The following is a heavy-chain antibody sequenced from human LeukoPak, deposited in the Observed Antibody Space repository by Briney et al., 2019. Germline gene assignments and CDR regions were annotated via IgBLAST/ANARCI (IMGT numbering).Heavy chain of an antibody. D-gene: IGHD2-15*01. J-gene: IGHJ4*02. V-gene: IGHV3-30*02. CDR2: IRSGGINK. CDR1: GFTFSNYG. Sequence: GGSLRLSCEASGFTFSNYGMHWVRQAPGKELEWVAFIRSGGINKYYADSVKGRFTIPRDNSQNTLFLQMNSLRAEDTALYYCAKDLRSDGTYYDYWGQGTLVTVSP. CDR3: AKDLRSDGTYYDY.